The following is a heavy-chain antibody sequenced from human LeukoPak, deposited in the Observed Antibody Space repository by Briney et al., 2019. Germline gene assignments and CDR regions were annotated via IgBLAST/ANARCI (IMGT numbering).Heavy chain of an antibody. V-gene: IGHV4-59*12. J-gene: IGHJ4*02. D-gene: IGHD4-23*01. CDR2: IYYSGST. CDR3: ARDLLNEGNHLDY. CDR1: GGSIRNYG. Sequence: PSETLSLTCTVSGGSIRNYGWNWIRQSPGKGLEWIGYIYYSGSTYYNPSIKSRVTISVDTSKSQFSLKLSSVTAADTAVYYCARDLLNEGNHLDYWGQGTLVTVSS.